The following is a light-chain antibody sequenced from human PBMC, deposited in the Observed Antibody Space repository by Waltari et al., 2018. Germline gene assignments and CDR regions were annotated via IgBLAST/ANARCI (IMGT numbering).Light chain of an antibody. J-gene: IGKJ4*01. CDR2: GAS. CDR1: QSVSMNY. V-gene: IGKV3-20*01. CDR3: QQFGLIT. Sequence: DIVLTQSPGTLSLSPGATATLACQASQSVSMNYLSWFQHKPGQAPRLLIYGASMRAAGVPDMFSGRASGTDFTLSSTSLENEDFAVYYCQQFGLITFGAGTKVEI.